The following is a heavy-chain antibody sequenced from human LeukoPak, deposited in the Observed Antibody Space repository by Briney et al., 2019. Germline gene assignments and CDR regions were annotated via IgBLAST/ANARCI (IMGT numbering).Heavy chain of an antibody. D-gene: IGHD3-10*01. CDR3: AKEYGSGSYPYFDY. Sequence: GGSLRLSCAASGFTFDDYAMHWVRHAPGKGLEWVSLISWDGGSTYYADSVKGRFTISRDNSKNSLYLQMNSLRAEDTALYYCAKEYGSGSYPYFDYWGQGTLVTVSS. CDR2: ISWDGGST. CDR1: GFTFDDYA. J-gene: IGHJ4*02. V-gene: IGHV3-43D*03.